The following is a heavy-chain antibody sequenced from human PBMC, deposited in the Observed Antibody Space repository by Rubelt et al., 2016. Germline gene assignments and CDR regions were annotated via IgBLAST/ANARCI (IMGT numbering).Heavy chain of an antibody. V-gene: IGHV4-59*12. D-gene: IGHD3-16*01. CDR1: GGSISSYY. CDR2: IYYSGST. J-gene: IGHJ4*02. CDR3: ARGVTY. Sequence: QVQLQESGPGLVKPSETLSLTCTVSGGSISSYYWSWVRQPPGKGLEWIGYIYYSGSTNYNPSLKRRVTISVDTSKNQFSLKLSFGTAADTAVYYCARGVTYWGQGTLVTVSS.